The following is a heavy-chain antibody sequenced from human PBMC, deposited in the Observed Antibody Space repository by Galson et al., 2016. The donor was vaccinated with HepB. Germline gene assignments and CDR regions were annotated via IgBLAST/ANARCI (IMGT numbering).Heavy chain of an antibody. CDR3: ARRSNMSSGRTFDY. Sequence: ATLSLTCTVSGGSISSSSYYWGWIRQPPGKGLEWIGSIYYSGSTHYKPSLKSRVTISVDTSKNQFSLKLSSVTAADTAMYYFARRSNMSSGRTFDYWGQGTLVTVSS. CDR2: IYYSGST. J-gene: IGHJ4*02. D-gene: IGHD6-19*01. V-gene: IGHV4-39*01. CDR1: GGSISSSSYY.